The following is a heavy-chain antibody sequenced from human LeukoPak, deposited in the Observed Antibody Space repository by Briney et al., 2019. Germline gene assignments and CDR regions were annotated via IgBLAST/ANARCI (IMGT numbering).Heavy chain of an antibody. CDR2: ISSSSSYI. CDR3: ARDGNYYDSISELGFGY. CDR1: GFTFSSYS. V-gene: IGHV3-21*01. D-gene: IGHD3-22*01. Sequence: PGGSLRLSCAASGFTFSSYSMNWVRQAPGKGLEWVSSISSSSSYIYYADSVKGRFTISRDNAKNSLYLQMNSLRAEDTAVYYCARDGNYYDSISELGFGYWGQGTLVTVSS. J-gene: IGHJ4*02.